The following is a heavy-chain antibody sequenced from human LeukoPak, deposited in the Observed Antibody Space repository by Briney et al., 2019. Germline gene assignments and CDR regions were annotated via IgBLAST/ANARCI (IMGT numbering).Heavy chain of an antibody. D-gene: IGHD5-18*01. J-gene: IGHJ3*02. CDR1: GGSISTYY. CDR2: IDYRGST. Sequence: SETLSLTCTVSGGSISTYYWSWIRQPPGKGLEWIAYIDYRGSTTYNPSLRSRVTISVDTPRNQFSLKLYSVTAADTAVYYCARSRSGYSYDHAAFEIWGQGTMVTVSS. CDR3: ARSRSGYSYDHAAFEI. V-gene: IGHV4-59*01.